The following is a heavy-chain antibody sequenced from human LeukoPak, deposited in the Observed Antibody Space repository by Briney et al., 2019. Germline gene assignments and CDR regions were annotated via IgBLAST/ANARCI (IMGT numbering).Heavy chain of an antibody. J-gene: IGHJ4*02. CDR3: ARGAGLDY. CDR2: IYYSGST. CDR1: DGSVSSGSYY. V-gene: IGHV4-61*01. Sequence: SETLSLTCTVSDGSVSSGSYYWSWIRQPPGKGLEWIGYIYYSGSTNYNPSLKSRVTISVDTSKNQFSLKLSSVTAADTAVYYCARGAGLDYWGQGTLVTVSS.